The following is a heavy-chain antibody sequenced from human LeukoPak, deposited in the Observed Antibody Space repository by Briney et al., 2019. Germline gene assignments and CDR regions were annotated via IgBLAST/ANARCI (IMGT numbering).Heavy chain of an antibody. CDR1: GFTFSSYA. Sequence: GGSLRLSCAASGFTFSSYAMSWVRQAPGKGLGWVSAISGSGGSTYYADSVKGRFTISRDNSKNTLYLQMNSLRAEDTAVYYCAKYVAGTTLYYYYYYGMDVWGQGTTVTVSS. D-gene: IGHD1-7*01. CDR2: ISGSGGST. V-gene: IGHV3-23*01. CDR3: AKYVAGTTLYYYYYYGMDV. J-gene: IGHJ6*02.